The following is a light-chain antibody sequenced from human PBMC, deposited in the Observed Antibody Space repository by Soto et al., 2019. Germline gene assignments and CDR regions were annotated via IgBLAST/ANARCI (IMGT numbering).Light chain of an antibody. J-gene: IGLJ3*02. CDR1: SGSIASNY. CDR3: QSYDSSHHWV. V-gene: IGLV6-57*04. Sequence: NFMLTQPHSVSESPGKTVTISCTRSSGSIASNYVQWYQQRPGSAPTTVIYEDNQRPSGVPDRFSGSIDSSSNSASLTISGRKTEDEDDYDCQSYDSSHHWVFGGGTKLTVL. CDR2: EDN.